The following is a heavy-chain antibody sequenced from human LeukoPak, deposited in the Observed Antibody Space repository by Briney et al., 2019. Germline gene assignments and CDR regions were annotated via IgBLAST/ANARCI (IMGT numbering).Heavy chain of an antibody. D-gene: IGHD3-16*02. V-gene: IGHV3-30-3*01. Sequence: GGSLRLSCAASGFTFSSYAMHWVRQAPGKGLEWVAVISYDGSNKYYADSVKGRFTISRDNSKNTLYLQMNSLRAEDTAVYYCARGTSGGVIAEYFDYWGQGTLVTVSS. CDR1: GFTFSSYA. J-gene: IGHJ4*02. CDR3: ARGTSGGVIAEYFDY. CDR2: ISYDGSNK.